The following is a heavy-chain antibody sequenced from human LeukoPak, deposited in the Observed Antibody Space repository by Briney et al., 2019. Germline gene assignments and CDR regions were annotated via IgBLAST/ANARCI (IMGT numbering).Heavy chain of an antibody. CDR1: GFTFSNYW. V-gene: IGHV3-49*04. CDR2: IRSKAYGGTT. J-gene: IGHJ4*02. CDR3: TTRFGY. Sequence: GGSLRLSCAASGFTFSNYWMSWVRQAPGKGLEWVGFIRSKAYGGTTEYAASVKGRFTISRDDSKSIAYLQMNSLKTEDTAVYYCTTRFGYWGQGTLVTVSS.